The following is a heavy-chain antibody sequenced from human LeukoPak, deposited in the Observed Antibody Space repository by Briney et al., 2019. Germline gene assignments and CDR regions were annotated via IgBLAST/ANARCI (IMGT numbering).Heavy chain of an antibody. V-gene: IGHV3-11*04. J-gene: IGHJ4*02. D-gene: IGHD6-19*01. Sequence: GGSLRLSCAASGFTFSDYYMSWIRQAPGKGLEWVSYISSSGSTIYYADSVKGRFTISRDNAKNSLYLQMNSLRAEDTAVYYCARAIAVALFRQKPNYFDYWGQGTLVTVSS. CDR1: GFTFSDYY. CDR3: ARAIAVALFRQKPNYFDY. CDR2: ISSSGSTI.